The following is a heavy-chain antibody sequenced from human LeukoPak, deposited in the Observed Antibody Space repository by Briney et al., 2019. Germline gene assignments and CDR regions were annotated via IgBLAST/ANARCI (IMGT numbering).Heavy chain of an antibody. Sequence: PGGSLRLSCAASGFTFSSYGMHWVRQAPGKGLEWVAFIRYDGSNKYYADSVKGRFTISRDNSKNTLYLQMNSLRAEDTAVYYCARDSVRYSGYDYVGGAFDYWGQGTLVTVSS. V-gene: IGHV3-30*02. CDR1: GFTFSSYG. CDR2: IRYDGSNK. CDR3: ARDSVRYSGYDYVGGAFDY. D-gene: IGHD5-12*01. J-gene: IGHJ4*02.